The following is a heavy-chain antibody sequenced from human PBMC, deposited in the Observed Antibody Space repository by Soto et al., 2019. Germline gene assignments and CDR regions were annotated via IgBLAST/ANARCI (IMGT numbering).Heavy chain of an antibody. D-gene: IGHD3-22*01. CDR3: AGGDYYHSSGYYFYYYTMDV. V-gene: IGHV4-39*01. CDR1: GGSISSSSYY. CDR2: VYYGGSA. J-gene: IGHJ6*02. Sequence: QLHLQESGPGLVKPSETLSLTCTVSGGSISSSSYYWGWIRQPPGKGLEWIGNVYYGGSAYYNPSLKSRVTISVETSKSQFSLKLRSVTAADTAVYYCAGGDYYHSSGYYFYYYTMDVWGQGTTVTVSS.